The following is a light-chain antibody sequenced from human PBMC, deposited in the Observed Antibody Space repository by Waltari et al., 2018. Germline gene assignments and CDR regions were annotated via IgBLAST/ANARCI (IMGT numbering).Light chain of an antibody. Sequence: DIQMTQSPSSLSTSVGDRVTISCRASYNVDVFLNWYQQKPGKAPKPLIYVSSSLQSGVPSRFSGTGSGTDFTLTINSLQPEDFATYYCQQSYSTWTFGQGTKVEIK. V-gene: IGKV1-39*01. CDR1: YNVDVF. J-gene: IGKJ1*01. CDR3: QQSYSTWT. CDR2: VSS.